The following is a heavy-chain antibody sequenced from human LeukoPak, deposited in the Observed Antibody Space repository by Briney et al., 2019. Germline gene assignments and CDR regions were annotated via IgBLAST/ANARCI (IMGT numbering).Heavy chain of an antibody. Sequence: GGSLRLSCAASGFTFSSYWLSWVRQAPGKGLEWVANIKEDGSEKDYVDSVKGRFTISRDNAKNSLYLQMNSLRAEDTALYYCAKKVIVGATSPYSDFQDWGQGTLVTVSS. CDR2: IKEDGSEK. D-gene: IGHD1-26*01. CDR1: GFTFSSYW. V-gene: IGHV3-7*03. CDR3: AKKVIVGATSPYSDFQD. J-gene: IGHJ1*01.